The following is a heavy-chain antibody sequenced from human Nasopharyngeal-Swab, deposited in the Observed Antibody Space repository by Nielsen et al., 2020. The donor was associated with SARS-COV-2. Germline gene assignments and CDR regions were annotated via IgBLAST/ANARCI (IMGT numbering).Heavy chain of an antibody. CDR2: IKPYGESP. Sequence: ASVKVSCKASGYTFTSYGISWVRQAPGHGLEWMGRIKPYGESPEYARKFQGRVTMTTDTSTRTAYMELRSLRSDDTAVYYCARRLSYGDSRSALDVWGQGTTVSVSS. CDR3: ARRLSYGDSRSALDV. J-gene: IGHJ3*01. D-gene: IGHD4-17*01. CDR1: GYTFTSYG. V-gene: IGHV1-18*04.